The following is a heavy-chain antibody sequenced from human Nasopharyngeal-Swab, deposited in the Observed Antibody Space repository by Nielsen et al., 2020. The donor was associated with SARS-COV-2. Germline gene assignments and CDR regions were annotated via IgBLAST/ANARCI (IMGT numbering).Heavy chain of an antibody. J-gene: IGHJ4*02. CDR3: ARDFSPGSTYYFDY. D-gene: IGHD2/OR15-2a*01. CDR2: ISYDGSNK. CDR1: GFTFRSYA. Sequence: GGSLRLSCAASGFTFRSYAMHWVRQAPGKGLEWVAVISYDGSNKYYADSVKCRFTISRDNSKNTLYLQMNSLRAEDTAVYYCARDFSPGSTYYFDYWGQGTLVTVSS. V-gene: IGHV3-30-3*01.